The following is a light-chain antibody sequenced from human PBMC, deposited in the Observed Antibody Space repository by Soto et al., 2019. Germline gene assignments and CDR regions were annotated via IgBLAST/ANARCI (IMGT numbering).Light chain of an antibody. V-gene: IGKV3-20*01. CDR3: QQYGRSPLIT. Sequence: IVLTQSPGTLSLSPGERATLSCRASQSVSSNYLAWYQQKPGQAPRLLIYGASSRATAVPDRFSGSGCGTGFTLTISRLEPEDFAVSYCQQYGRSPLITFGQGTRLDMK. CDR2: GAS. CDR1: QSVSSNY. J-gene: IGKJ5*01.